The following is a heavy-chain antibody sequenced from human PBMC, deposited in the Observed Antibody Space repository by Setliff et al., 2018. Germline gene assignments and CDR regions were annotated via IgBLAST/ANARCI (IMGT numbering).Heavy chain of an antibody. CDR2: IYWDDDK. Sequence: SGPTLVNPTQTLTLTCTFSGFSLSTSGVGVGWIRQPPGKALEWLALIYWDDDKRYSPSLKSRLTITKDTSKNQVVLTMTNMDSVDTATYYCARTVRSGSYHYYYMDVWGKGTTVTVSS. V-gene: IGHV2-5*02. D-gene: IGHD1-26*01. J-gene: IGHJ6*03. CDR1: GFSLSTSGVG. CDR3: ARTVRSGSYHYYYMDV.